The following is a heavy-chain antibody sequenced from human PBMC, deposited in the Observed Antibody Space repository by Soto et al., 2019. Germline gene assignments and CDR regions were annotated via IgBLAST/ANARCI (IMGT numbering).Heavy chain of an antibody. J-gene: IGHJ4*02. Sequence: EVQLLESGGGLVQPGGSLRLSCAASGFTFSSYAMSWVRQAPGKGLEWVSAISGSGGSTYYADSVKGRFTISRDNSKNTLYLQMNSLRAEDTAVDYCAKFAHYYDSSGYYYPTYYFDYWGQGTLVTVAS. CDR1: GFTFSSYA. CDR3: AKFAHYYDSSGYYYPTYYFDY. D-gene: IGHD3-22*01. V-gene: IGHV3-23*01. CDR2: ISGSGGST.